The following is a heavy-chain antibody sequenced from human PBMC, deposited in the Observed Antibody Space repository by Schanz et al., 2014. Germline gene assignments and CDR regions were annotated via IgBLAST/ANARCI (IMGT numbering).Heavy chain of an antibody. CDR2: IKPDGSEK. Sequence: EVQLVESGGGLVKPGGSLRLSCAASGFTSSNAWMSWVRQAPGKGLEWVAKIKPDGSEKLYVDSVRGRFAVSRDNSKNTVYLQMNSLRAEDTAVYYCAKEESPPSLVDYWGQGTLVTVSS. CDR1: GFTSSNAW. J-gene: IGHJ4*02. CDR3: AKEESPPSLVDY. V-gene: IGHV3-7*01.